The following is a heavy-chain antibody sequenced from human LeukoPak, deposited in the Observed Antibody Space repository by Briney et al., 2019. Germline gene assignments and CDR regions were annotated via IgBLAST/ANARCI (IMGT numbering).Heavy chain of an antibody. CDR1: GGSISSGGYY. V-gene: IGHV4-30-2*01. Sequence: PSETLSLTCTVSGGSISSGGYYWRWIRQPPGKGLEWIGYIYHSGSTYYNPSLKSRVTISVDRSKNQFSLKLSSVTAADTAVYYCARFSTLPQTRGISWGQGTLVTVSS. J-gene: IGHJ4*02. CDR3: ARFSTLPQTRGIS. D-gene: IGHD3-3*02. CDR2: IYHSGST.